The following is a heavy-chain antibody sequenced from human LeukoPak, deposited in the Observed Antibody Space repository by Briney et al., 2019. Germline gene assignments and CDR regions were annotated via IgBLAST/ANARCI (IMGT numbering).Heavy chain of an antibody. CDR1: GFTFSDYH. J-gene: IGHJ6*02. D-gene: IGHD6-13*01. Sequence: GGALRLSCVATGFTFSDYHMIWLRQAPGKGLEWLSYLTDSSGFTNYADSVKGRFTISRDNAKNSLYLQMNSLRADDTAVYYCARDLAADKRAMDVWGQGTTVTVSS. CDR3: ARDLAADKRAMDV. CDR2: LTDSSGFT. V-gene: IGHV3-11*05.